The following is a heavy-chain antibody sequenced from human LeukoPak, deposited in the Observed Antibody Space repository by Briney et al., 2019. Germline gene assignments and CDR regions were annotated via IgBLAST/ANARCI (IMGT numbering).Heavy chain of an antibody. D-gene: IGHD6-19*01. V-gene: IGHV7-4-1*02. Sequence: ASVKVSCKASGYTFGSDDINWVRQATGQGLEWMGWINTNTGNPTYAQGFTGRFVFSLDTSVSTAYLQISSLKAEDTAVYYCARGFLAYSSGWSNDAFDIWGQGTMVTVSS. CDR2: INTNTGNP. CDR1: GYTFGSDD. J-gene: IGHJ3*02. CDR3: ARGFLAYSSGWSNDAFDI.